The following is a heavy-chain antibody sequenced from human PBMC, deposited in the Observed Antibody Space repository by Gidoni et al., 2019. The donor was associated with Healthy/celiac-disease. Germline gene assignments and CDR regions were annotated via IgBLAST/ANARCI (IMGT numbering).Heavy chain of an antibody. J-gene: IGHJ4*02. V-gene: IGHV3-30-3*01. CDR3: ASEHYGDYYFDY. Sequence: QVQLVESGGGVVQPGRSLRLSCAASGFTFSSYAMHWVRQAPGKGLEWVAVISYDGSNKYYADSVKGRFTISRDNSKNTLYLQMNSLRAEDTAVYYCASEHYGDYYFDYWGQGTLVTVSS. CDR1: GFTFSSYA. CDR2: ISYDGSNK. D-gene: IGHD4-17*01.